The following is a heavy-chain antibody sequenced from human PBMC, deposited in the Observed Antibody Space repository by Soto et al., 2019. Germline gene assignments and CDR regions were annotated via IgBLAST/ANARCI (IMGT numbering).Heavy chain of an antibody. Sequence: QVQLVQSGAEVKKPGASVKVSCKASGYTFTGYYMHWVRQAPGQGLEWMGWINPNSGGTNYAQKFQGRVTMTRDTSIITAYMELSRLRSDDTAVYYCATAGGGLPYSSSPTDYWGQGTLVTVSS. CDR1: GYTFTGYY. V-gene: IGHV1-2*02. J-gene: IGHJ4*02. D-gene: IGHD6-6*01. CDR3: ATAGGGLPYSSSPTDY. CDR2: INPNSGGT.